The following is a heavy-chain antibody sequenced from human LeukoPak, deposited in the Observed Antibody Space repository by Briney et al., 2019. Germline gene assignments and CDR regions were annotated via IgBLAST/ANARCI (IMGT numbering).Heavy chain of an antibody. CDR3: ARDPLGDIVVVPAPQDV. J-gene: IGHJ6*04. CDR1: GFTFSSYS. Sequence: GGSLRLSCAASGFTFSSYSMNWVRQAPGKGVEWVSSISSSSSYIYYADSVKGRFTISRDNAKNSLYLQMNSLRAEDTAVYYCARDPLGDIVVVPAPQDVWGKGTTVTVSS. CDR2: ISSSSSYI. D-gene: IGHD2-2*01. V-gene: IGHV3-21*01.